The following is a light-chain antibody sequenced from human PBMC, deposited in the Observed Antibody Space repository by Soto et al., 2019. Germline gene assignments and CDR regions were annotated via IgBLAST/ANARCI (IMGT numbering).Light chain of an antibody. CDR2: AAS. V-gene: IGKV1-8*01. CDR1: QDIHNY. CDR3: QHYYNYPWT. J-gene: IGKJ1*01. Sequence: AVLLTQSPSSFSASTGDRATITCRASQDIHNYLAWYQQVPGKAPKLLLYAASILQTGVPSRFSGSGSGTDFTLTIDGLQSEDFATYFCQHYYNYPWTFGQGTKVDVK.